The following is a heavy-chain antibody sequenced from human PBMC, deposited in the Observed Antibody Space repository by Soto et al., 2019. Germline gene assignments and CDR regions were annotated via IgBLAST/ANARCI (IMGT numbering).Heavy chain of an antibody. D-gene: IGHD3-16*02. CDR1: GGSFSGYY. V-gene: IGHV4-34*01. CDR2: INHSGST. Sequence: PSETLSLTCAVYGGSFSGYYWSWIRQPPGKGLEWIGEINHSGSTNYNPSLKSRVTISVDTSKNQFSLKLSSVTAADTAVYYCARELYDYVWGSYPYPNWFDPWGQGTLVTVS. J-gene: IGHJ5*02. CDR3: ARELYDYVWGSYPYPNWFDP.